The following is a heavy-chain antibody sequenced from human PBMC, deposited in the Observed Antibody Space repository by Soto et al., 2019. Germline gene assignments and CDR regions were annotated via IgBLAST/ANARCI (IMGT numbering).Heavy chain of an antibody. Sequence: GGSLRLSCAASGFTFSSYAMSWVRQAPGKGLEWVSTISGSGARTFYADSVKGRFTISSDNSKNTLYLQMSSLRAEDTAIFYSAKDSGLYSDSSGYYGFLDYWGQGTPVTVSS. CDR1: GFTFSSYA. CDR2: ISGSGART. J-gene: IGHJ4*02. V-gene: IGHV3-23*01. CDR3: AKDSGLYSDSSGYYGFLDY. D-gene: IGHD3-22*01.